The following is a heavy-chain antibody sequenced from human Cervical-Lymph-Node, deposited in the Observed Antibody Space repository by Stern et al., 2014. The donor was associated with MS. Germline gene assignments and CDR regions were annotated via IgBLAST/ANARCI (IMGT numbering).Heavy chain of an antibody. V-gene: IGHV3-21*01. CDR2: ISSSSYI. Sequence: EVQLVESGGGLVKPGGSLRLSCAASGFTFSSYSMNWVRQAPGKGLEWVSSISSSSYIYYADSVKGRFTISRDNAKNSLYLQMNSLRAEDTAVYYCARDLGAYNWFDPWGQGTLVTVSS. CDR3: ARDLGAYNWFDP. J-gene: IGHJ5*02. CDR1: GFTFSSYS. D-gene: IGHD3-16*01.